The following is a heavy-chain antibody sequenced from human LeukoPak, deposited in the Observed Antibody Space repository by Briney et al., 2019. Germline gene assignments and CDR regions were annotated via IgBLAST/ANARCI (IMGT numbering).Heavy chain of an antibody. D-gene: IGHD1-1*01. V-gene: IGHV4-34*12. CDR1: AGSPSGIY. J-gene: IGHJ4*02. CDR3: ARVLKTAARGY. Sequence: SETLSLTSHVYAGSPSGIYWSCISQPPGEGREWIWEILLSGRPTSNPSLKSRVTISVGTSKNQFALKLCSVAASDTAVYYCARVLKTAARGYWGQGTLVTVSS. CDR2: ILLSGRP.